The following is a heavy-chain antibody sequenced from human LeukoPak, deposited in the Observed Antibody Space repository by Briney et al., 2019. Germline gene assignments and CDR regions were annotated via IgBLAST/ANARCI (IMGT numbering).Heavy chain of an antibody. D-gene: IGHD4-17*01. Sequence: PGGSLRLSCVAPGFTFSNYWMSWVRQAPGKGLEWVANIKQAGNEKYYVDSVKGRFTISRDNAKNSLYLQVDSLRAEDTAVYYCARLNDYGDYSLDYWGQGTLVTVSS. V-gene: IGHV3-7*01. J-gene: IGHJ4*02. CDR3: ARLNDYGDYSLDY. CDR2: IKQAGNEK. CDR1: GFTFSNYW.